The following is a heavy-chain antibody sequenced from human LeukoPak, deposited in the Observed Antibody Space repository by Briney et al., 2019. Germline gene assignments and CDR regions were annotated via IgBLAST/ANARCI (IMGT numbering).Heavy chain of an antibody. Sequence: GGSLRLSCAASGFTFSSYAMSWVRQAPGKGPEWVLGISGSGGRTYYADSVKGRFTISRDNSKNRLYLQMNSLRAEDTAVYYCAKEQVATITYYYYGMDVWGQGTTVTVSS. CDR3: AKEQVATITYYYYGMDV. CDR2: ISGSGGRT. CDR1: GFTFSSYA. V-gene: IGHV3-23*01. D-gene: IGHD5-12*01. J-gene: IGHJ6*02.